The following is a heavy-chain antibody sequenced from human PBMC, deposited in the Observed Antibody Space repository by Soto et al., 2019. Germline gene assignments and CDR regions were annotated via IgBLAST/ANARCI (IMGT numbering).Heavy chain of an antibody. CDR1: GFTFTSSA. D-gene: IGHD3-22*01. V-gene: IGHV1-58*01. CDR2: IVVGSGNT. Sequence: ASVKVSCKASGFTFTSSAVQWVLQARGQRLEWIGWIVVGSGNTNYAQKFQERVTITRDMSTSTAYMELSSLRSEDTAVYYCAADPGYYDSSGYYYQTVYYYYGMDVWGQGTTVTVSS. J-gene: IGHJ6*02. CDR3: AADPGYYDSSGYYYQTVYYYYGMDV.